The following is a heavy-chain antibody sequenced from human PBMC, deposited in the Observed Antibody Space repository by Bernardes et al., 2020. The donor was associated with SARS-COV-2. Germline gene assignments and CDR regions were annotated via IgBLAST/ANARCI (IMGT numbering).Heavy chain of an antibody. D-gene: IGHD4-17*01. Sequence: SETLSLTCTVSGGSINDTSYYWGWIRQPTGKGLDWIGSIHYSGTTYYKPSLKSRVAIYIDTSKNQFSLRLTSVTAADTAVYFCARHDSNQTVTDSYGMDVWGQGTTVTVSS. CDR2: IHYSGTT. J-gene: IGHJ6*02. CDR1: GGSINDTSYY. CDR3: ARHDSNQTVTDSYGMDV. V-gene: IGHV4-39*01.